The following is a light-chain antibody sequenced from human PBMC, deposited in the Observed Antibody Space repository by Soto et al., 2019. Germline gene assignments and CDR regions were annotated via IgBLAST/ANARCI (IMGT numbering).Light chain of an antibody. J-gene: IGKJ4*02. CDR2: DTS. CDR3: QQFDSVPLT. Sequence: DVQMTQSPSSLSASVGDRVTITCQASHDIGTYLNWYQHKPGKAPKLLIFDTSHLATGVPARFSGSGSDTYYTFTITHRQAEDFAAYYCQQFDSVPLTFGGGTHVEI. V-gene: IGKV1-33*01. CDR1: HDIGTY.